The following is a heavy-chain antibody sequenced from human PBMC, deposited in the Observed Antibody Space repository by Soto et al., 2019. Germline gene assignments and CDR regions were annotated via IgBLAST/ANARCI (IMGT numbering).Heavy chain of an antibody. CDR3: ARGGNSSSGYRTYYSYYGMYA. J-gene: IGHJ6*02. Sequence: GGSLRLSCATSGFTFSSDSMSWVRQAAVKGLEWVSYISGTSRTTYHADSVKGRFTTSRDNAKNSLYLQMNSLRAEDTAVYYCARGGNSSSGYRTYYSYYGMYACAPRTPAPVSS. D-gene: IGHD6-13*01. CDR1: GFTFSSDS. V-gene: IGHV3-48*01. CDR2: ISGTSRTT.